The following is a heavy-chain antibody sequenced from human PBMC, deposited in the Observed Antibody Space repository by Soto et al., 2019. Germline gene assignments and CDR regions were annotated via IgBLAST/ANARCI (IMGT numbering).Heavy chain of an antibody. CDR1: GFTFTTYG. J-gene: IGHJ5*02. V-gene: IGHV3-33*01. Sequence: QVQLVESGGGVVQPGRSLRLSCAASGFTFTTYGFHWVRQAPGKGLEWVALIWSDGSNRYYADSVKGRFTISRDNFKNTLYLQMNRLRAEDTAVYYCAREGHEGWFDPWGQGTLVTVSS. CDR3: AREGHEGWFDP. CDR2: IWSDGSNR.